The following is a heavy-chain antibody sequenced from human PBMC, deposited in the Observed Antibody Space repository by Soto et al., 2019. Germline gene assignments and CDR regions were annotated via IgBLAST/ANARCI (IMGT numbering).Heavy chain of an antibody. D-gene: IGHD5-18*01. J-gene: IGHJ4*02. CDR3: VRGGGGYGNGIIDY. V-gene: IGHV4-59*01. Sequence: PSETLSLTCTVSGGSISNYYWSWIRQSPGKGLEWIGYISYIGTTNYNPSLKSRVTISVDTSKNQFSLRLTSVTAADTAVYYCVRGGGGYGNGIIDYCGQGTPVTVSS. CDR1: GGSISNYY. CDR2: ISYIGTT.